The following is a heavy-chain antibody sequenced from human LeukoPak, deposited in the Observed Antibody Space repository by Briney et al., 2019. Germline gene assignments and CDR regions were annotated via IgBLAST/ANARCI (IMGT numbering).Heavy chain of an antibody. J-gene: IGHJ4*02. V-gene: IGHV1-18*04. CDR3: ARRYYDILTGYYDY. Sequence: ASVKVTCKASGYTFTSCVIIRVRQPPGLGLDSKGRISAYNGNTNYAQKLQGRVTMTTDTSTSTAYMELRSLRSDDTAVYYCARRYYDILTGYYDYWGQGTLVTVSS. D-gene: IGHD3-9*01. CDR1: GYTFTSCV. CDR2: ISAYNGNT.